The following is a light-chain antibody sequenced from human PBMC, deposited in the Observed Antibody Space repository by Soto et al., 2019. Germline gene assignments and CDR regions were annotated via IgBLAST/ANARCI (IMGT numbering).Light chain of an antibody. CDR2: AAS. V-gene: IGKV3-15*01. CDR3: QQHTDWPPIT. Sequence: ELDSTHSPPTLSGCPGVRATLSGGASQSVSSNLAWYQQKPGQPPRLLIYAASTRATGVPARFSGGGSGTEFILTISSLQSEDFAVYYCQQHTDWPPITFGQGTKVDIK. CDR1: QSVSSN. J-gene: IGKJ1*01.